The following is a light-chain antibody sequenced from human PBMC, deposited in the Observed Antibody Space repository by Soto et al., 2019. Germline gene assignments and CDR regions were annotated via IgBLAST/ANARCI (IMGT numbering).Light chain of an antibody. CDR1: QSVTIN. J-gene: IGKJ5*01. Sequence: TQSPSTLSVSLGERATLSCSASQSVTINVAWYQQKPGQAPRLLIYGASTRATGVPARFSGSGSGTEFTLSISSLQSEDFGLYFCQQYNNWPLITFGPGTRLDTK. V-gene: IGKV3-15*01. CDR3: QQYNNWPLIT. CDR2: GAS.